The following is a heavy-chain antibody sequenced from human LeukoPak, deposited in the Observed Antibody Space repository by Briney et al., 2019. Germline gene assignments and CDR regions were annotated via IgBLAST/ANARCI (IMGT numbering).Heavy chain of an antibody. CDR1: GGSFSGYY. Sequence: SETLSLTCAVYGGSFSGYYWNWIRQPPGKGLGWIGEINHSGSTNYNPSLKSRVTISVDTSKNQFSLKLSSVTAADTAVYYCARDPHMTTVTTGDWFDPWGQGTLVTVSS. V-gene: IGHV4-34*01. CDR3: ARDPHMTTVTTGDWFDP. CDR2: INHSGST. D-gene: IGHD4-11*01. J-gene: IGHJ5*02.